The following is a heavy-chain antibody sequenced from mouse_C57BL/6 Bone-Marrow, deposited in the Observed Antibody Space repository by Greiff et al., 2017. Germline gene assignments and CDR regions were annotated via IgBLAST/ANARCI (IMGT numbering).Heavy chain of an antibody. D-gene: IGHD4-1*01. Sequence: VQLQQPGAELVKPGASVKLSCKASGYTFTIYWMQWVKQRPGQGLAWIGEIDPSDSYTNYNQKFKGKATLTVDTSSSTAYMQLSRLTAEDSAVDYCAREELGLFWYVDVWGTGTTVTVSS. CDR3: AREELGLFWYVDV. J-gene: IGHJ1*03. CDR1: GYTFTIYW. V-gene: IGHV1-50*01. CDR2: IDPSDSYT.